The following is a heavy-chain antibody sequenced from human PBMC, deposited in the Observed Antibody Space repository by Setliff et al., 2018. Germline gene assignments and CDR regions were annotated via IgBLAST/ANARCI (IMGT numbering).Heavy chain of an antibody. Sequence: SETLSLTCTVSGGSISSHGFYWGWIRQPPGEGLEWIGSFYFGENTHYNPSLKSRLTISVDTSKTQSSLQLSSVTAADTAVYYCARHGRYTGTYADAFDIWGQGTMVTVSS. CDR3: ARHGRYTGTYADAFDI. J-gene: IGHJ3*02. CDR2: FYFGENT. CDR1: GGSISSHGFY. D-gene: IGHD1-26*01. V-gene: IGHV4-39*01.